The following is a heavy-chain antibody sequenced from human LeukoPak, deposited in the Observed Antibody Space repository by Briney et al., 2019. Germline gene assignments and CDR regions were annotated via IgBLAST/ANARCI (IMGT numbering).Heavy chain of an antibody. V-gene: IGHV5-51*01. CDR1: GYSFTSYW. D-gene: IGHD3-22*01. J-gene: IGHJ5*02. Sequence: GESLKISCKGPGYSFTSYWIGWVRQMPGKGLEWMGIIYPGDSDTRYSPSFQGQVTISADKSISTAYLQWSSLKASDTAMYYCARQGRPTYYYDSSGYYRLGNWFDPWGQGTLVTVSS. CDR2: IYPGDSDT. CDR3: ARQGRPTYYYDSSGYYRLGNWFDP.